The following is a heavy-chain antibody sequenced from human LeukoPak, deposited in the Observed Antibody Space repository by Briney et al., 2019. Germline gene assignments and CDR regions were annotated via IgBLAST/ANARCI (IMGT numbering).Heavy chain of an antibody. J-gene: IGHJ4*02. CDR1: GFSFSTYW. CDR3: ARDRGYSYD. Sequence: GGSLRLSCAVSGFSFSTYWMSWVRQAPGKGLEWVSVIYSGGSTYYADSVKGRFTISRDNSKNTLYLQMNSLRAEDTAVYYCARDRGYSYDWGQGTLVTVSS. CDR2: IYSGGST. V-gene: IGHV3-53*01. D-gene: IGHD5-18*01.